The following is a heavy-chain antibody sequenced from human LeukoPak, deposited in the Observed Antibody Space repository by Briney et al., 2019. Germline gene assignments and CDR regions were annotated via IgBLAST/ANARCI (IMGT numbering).Heavy chain of an antibody. CDR2: INHSGST. J-gene: IGHJ3*02. CDR1: GGSFSGYY. CDR3: ARDRLRGYSYGSDAFDI. D-gene: IGHD5-18*01. Sequence: SETLSLTCAVSGGSFSGYYWSWIRQPPGQGLEWIGEINHSGSTNDNPSPQTRVTISVDTSKNQFSLKLSSVTAADTAVYYCARDRLRGYSYGSDAFDIWGQGTMVTVSS. V-gene: IGHV4-34*01.